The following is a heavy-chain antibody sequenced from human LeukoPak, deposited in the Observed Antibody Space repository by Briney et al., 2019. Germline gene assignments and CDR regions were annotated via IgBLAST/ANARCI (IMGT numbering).Heavy chain of an antibody. D-gene: IGHD3-22*01. Sequence: PGRSLRLSCAASGSTFDDYAMHWVRQAPGKGLEWVSGISWNSGSIGYADSVKGRFTISRDNAKNSLYLQMNSLRAEDTALYYCAKDPQSDYDSSGYYVDWGQGTLVTVSS. V-gene: IGHV3-9*01. CDR1: GSTFDDYA. J-gene: IGHJ4*02. CDR3: AKDPQSDYDSSGYYVD. CDR2: ISWNSGSI.